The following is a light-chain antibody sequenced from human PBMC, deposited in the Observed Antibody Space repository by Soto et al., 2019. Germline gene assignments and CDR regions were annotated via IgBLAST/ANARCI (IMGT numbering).Light chain of an antibody. CDR1: QSVSSY. J-gene: IGKJ1*01. CDR2: DAS. V-gene: IGKV3-11*01. CDR3: QQYNNWPPPWT. Sequence: EIVLTRSPATLSLPPGERATISCRASQSVSSYLAWYQQKPGQAPRLLIYDASNRATGIPARFSGSGSETEFTLAISSLQSEDSAVYYCQQYNNWPPPWTFGQGTKVDIK.